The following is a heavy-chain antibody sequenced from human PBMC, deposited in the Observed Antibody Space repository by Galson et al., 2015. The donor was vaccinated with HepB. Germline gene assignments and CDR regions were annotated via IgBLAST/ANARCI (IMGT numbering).Heavy chain of an antibody. Sequence: SLRLSCAASGFTFSSYGMHWARQAPGKGLEWVAVIWYDGSNKYYADSVKGRFTISRDNSKNTLYLQMNSLRAEDTAVYYCARDRAARSSSWNPGYWGQGTLVTVSS. CDR2: IWYDGSNK. CDR3: ARDRAARSSSWNPGY. V-gene: IGHV3-33*01. CDR1: GFTFSSYG. J-gene: IGHJ4*02. D-gene: IGHD6-13*01.